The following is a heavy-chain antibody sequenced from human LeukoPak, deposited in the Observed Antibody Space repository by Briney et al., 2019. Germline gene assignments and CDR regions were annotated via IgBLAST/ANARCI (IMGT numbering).Heavy chain of an antibody. CDR1: GYTFTSYG. V-gene: IGHV1-18*01. J-gene: IGHJ5*02. CDR3: ARDPYRYNWNSRWFDP. Sequence: GASVKVSCKASGYTFTSYGISWVRQAPGQGLEWMGWISAYNGNTNHAQKLQGRVTMTTDTSTSTAYMELRSLRSDDTAVYYCARDPYRYNWNSRWFDPWGQGTLVTVSS. CDR2: ISAYNGNT. D-gene: IGHD1-7*01.